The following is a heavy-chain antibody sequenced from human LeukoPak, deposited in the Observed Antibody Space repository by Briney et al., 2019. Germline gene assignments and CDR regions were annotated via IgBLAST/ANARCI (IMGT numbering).Heavy chain of an antibody. CDR1: GGSISSSSYY. CDR3: ARFYGSGSLDAFDI. V-gene: IGHV4-61*05. Sequence: KPSETLSLTCTVSGGSISSSSYYWGWIRQPPGKGLEWIGYIYYSGSTNYNPSLKSRVTISVDTSKNQFSLKLSSVTAADTAVYYCARFYGSGSLDAFDIWGQGTMVTVSS. CDR2: IYYSGST. D-gene: IGHD3-10*01. J-gene: IGHJ3*02.